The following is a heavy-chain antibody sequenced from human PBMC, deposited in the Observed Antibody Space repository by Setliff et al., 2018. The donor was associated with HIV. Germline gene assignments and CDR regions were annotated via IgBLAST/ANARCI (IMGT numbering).Heavy chain of an antibody. V-gene: IGHV4-34*01. CDR3: ASTYYYDSLHFHH. CDR1: GGSFSEHY. D-gene: IGHD3-22*01. Sequence: PSETLSLTCAVYGGSFSEHYWTWIRQPPGKGLEWIGEINHSGSTNYNSSLKSRVTISVDTSKKQFSLRLSSVTAADTAVYYCASTYYYDSLHFHHWGQGTLVTVSS. J-gene: IGHJ1*01. CDR2: INHSGST.